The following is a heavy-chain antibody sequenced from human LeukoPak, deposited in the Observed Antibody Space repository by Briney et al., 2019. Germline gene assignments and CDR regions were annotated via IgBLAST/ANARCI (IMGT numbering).Heavy chain of an antibody. CDR3: ARDYGGSSPFDY. CDR1: GFTFSSYS. Sequence: PGGSLRLSCAASGFTFSSYSMNWVRQAPGKGLEWVSSIGTSSSYIYYADSLKGRFTISRDNAKNSLYLQMNSLRAEDTAVYYCARDYGGSSPFDYWGQGTLVTVSS. CDR2: IGTSSSYI. J-gene: IGHJ4*02. D-gene: IGHD4-23*01. V-gene: IGHV3-21*01.